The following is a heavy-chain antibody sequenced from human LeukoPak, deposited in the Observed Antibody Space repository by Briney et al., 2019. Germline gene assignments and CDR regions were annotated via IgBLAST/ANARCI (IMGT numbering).Heavy chain of an antibody. CDR1: GFIFSSSA. CDR3: ATETYYYGSGMFY. Sequence: PGGSLRLSCTASGFIFSSSAMSWVRQAPGKGLEWVSSISGSGVSTYYADSVKGRFTVSRDNSKNTLYLQMNSLRAEDTAVYYCATETYYYGSGMFYWGQGTLVTVSS. V-gene: IGHV3-23*01. CDR2: ISGSGVST. D-gene: IGHD3-10*01. J-gene: IGHJ4*02.